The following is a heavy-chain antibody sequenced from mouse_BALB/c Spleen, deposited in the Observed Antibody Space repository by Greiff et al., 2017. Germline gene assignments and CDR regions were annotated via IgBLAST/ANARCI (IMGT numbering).Heavy chain of an antibody. CDR3: ARHGYDYDGPDAMDY. CDR1: GFAFSSYD. CDR2: ISSGGGST. Sequence: EVQRVESGGGLVKPGGSLKLSCAASGFAFSSYDMSWVRQTPEKRLEWVAYISSGGGSTYYPDTVKGRFTISRDNAKNTLYLQMSSLKSEDTAMYYCARHGYDYDGPDAMDYWGQGTSVTVSS. J-gene: IGHJ4*01. D-gene: IGHD2-4*01. V-gene: IGHV5-12-1*01.